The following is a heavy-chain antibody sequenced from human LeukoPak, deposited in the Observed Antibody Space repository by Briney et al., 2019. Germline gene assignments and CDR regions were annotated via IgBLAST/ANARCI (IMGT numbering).Heavy chain of an antibody. J-gene: IGHJ4*02. CDR3: ARARLQWEVRYPRFDS. Sequence: PGRSLRLSCSASGFAFSTYAMHWVRQAPGKGLEWVAVISYDGSYKDYGDPGKGRFTLSRDNSKSTVFLEMSSLRAEDTAVYHCARARLQWEVRYPRFDSWGQGTLVTVSS. V-gene: IGHV3-30*03. CDR2: ISYDGSYK. D-gene: IGHD1-26*01. CDR1: GFAFSTYA.